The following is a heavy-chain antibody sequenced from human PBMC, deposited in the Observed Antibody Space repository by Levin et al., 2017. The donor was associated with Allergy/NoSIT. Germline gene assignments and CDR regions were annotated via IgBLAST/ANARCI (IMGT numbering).Heavy chain of an antibody. CDR1: GYSFTSYW. J-gene: IGHJ3*02. CDR2: IYPGDSDT. CDR3: ARQVGRGGATSDAFDI. V-gene: IGHV5-51*01. Sequence: GESLKISCKGSGYSFTSYWIGWVRQMPGKGLEWMGIIYPGDSDTRYSPSFQGQVTISADKSISTAYLQWSSLKASDTAMYYCARQVGRGGATSDAFDIWGQGTMVTVSS. D-gene: IGHD2-21*01.